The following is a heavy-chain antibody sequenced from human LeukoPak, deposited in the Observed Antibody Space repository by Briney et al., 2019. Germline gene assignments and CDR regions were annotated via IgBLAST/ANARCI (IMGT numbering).Heavy chain of an antibody. Sequence: HPGRSLTLSCAASGFTFSSYAMHWVRQAPGKGLEWVAGISYDGSNKYYADSVKGRFTISRDNSKNTPYLQMNSLRAEDTAVYYCARDWSSKYPYYYGMDVWGQGTTVTVSS. CDR3: ARDWSSKYPYYYGMDV. CDR2: ISYDGSNK. V-gene: IGHV3-30-3*01. D-gene: IGHD4-11*01. CDR1: GFTFSSYA. J-gene: IGHJ6*02.